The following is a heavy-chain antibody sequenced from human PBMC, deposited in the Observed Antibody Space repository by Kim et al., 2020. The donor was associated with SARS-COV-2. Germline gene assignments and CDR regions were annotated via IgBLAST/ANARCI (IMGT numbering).Heavy chain of an antibody. Sequence: SVKVSCKASGGTFSSYAISWVRQAPGQGLEWMGGIIPIFGTANYAQKFQGRVTITADESTSTAYMELSSLRSEDTAVYYCASNEGRHSNYPTDYYYYGMDVWGQGTTVTVSS. CDR2: IIPIFGTA. V-gene: IGHV1-69*13. CDR3: ASNEGRHSNYPTDYYYYGMDV. D-gene: IGHD4-4*01. CDR1: GGTFSSYA. J-gene: IGHJ6*02.